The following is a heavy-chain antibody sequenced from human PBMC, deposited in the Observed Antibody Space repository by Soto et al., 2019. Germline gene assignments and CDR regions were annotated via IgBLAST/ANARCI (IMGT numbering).Heavy chain of an antibody. Sequence: SETLSLTCTVSGGSISISSYYWGWIRQPPGQGLEWIGSIYYSGSTYYNPSLKSRVTISVDTSKNQFSLKLCSVTAADTAVYYCAKNDFWTASLGMDVWGQGTTVTVSS. V-gene: IGHV4-39*01. J-gene: IGHJ6*02. CDR3: AKNDFWTASLGMDV. CDR2: IYYSGST. CDR1: GGSISISSYY. D-gene: IGHD3-3*01.